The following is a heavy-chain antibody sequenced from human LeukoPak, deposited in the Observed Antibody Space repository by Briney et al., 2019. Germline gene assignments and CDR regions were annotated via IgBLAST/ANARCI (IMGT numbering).Heavy chain of an antibody. D-gene: IGHD3-22*01. CDR1: GGSISSGAYS. CDR2: IYYSGST. J-gene: IGHJ4*02. V-gene: IGHV4-30-4*07. CDR3: ARGGGYNDDTIAHKGYHFDH. Sequence: SETLSLTCAVSGGSISSGAYSWSWIRQPPGKGLVWIGYIYYSGSTHYNPSLKSRITISVDTSKKQFSLKLSSVTAADTAVYYCARGGGYNDDTIAHKGYHFDHWGQGTLVTVSS.